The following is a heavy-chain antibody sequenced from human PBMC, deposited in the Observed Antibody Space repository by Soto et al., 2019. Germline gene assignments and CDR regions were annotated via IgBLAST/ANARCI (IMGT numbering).Heavy chain of an antibody. CDR1: GFTFSSYA. D-gene: IGHD1-26*01. CDR3: AKWGIVGANYYYGMDV. CDR2: ISGSGGST. J-gene: IGHJ6*02. V-gene: IGHV3-23*01. Sequence: GGSLRLSCAASGFTFSSYAMSWVRQAPGKGLEWVSAISGSGGSTYYADSVKGRFTISRDNSKNTLYLQMNSLRAEDTAVYYCAKWGIVGANYYYGMDVWGQGTTVTRLL.